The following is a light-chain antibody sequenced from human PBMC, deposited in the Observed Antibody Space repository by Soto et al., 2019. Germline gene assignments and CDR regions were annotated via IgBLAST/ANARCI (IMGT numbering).Light chain of an antibody. CDR1: QSISSW. CDR3: QIQRNHPQF. J-gene: IGKJ4*01. CDR2: DAS. Sequence: GSQSISSWLAWYQQKPGKAPKLLIYDASSLESGVPSWLSGSGSGTEFTLALNILWPEDYSTHYRQIQRNHPQFFGAGTKVDIK. V-gene: IGKV1-5*01.